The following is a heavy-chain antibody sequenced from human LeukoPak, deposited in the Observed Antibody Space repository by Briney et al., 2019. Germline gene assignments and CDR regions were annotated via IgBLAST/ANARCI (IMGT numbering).Heavy chain of an antibody. CDR1: GGSFSGYY. Sequence: SETLSLTCAVYGGSFSGYYWSWIRQPPGKGLEWIGYIYYSGSTNYNPSLKSRVTISVDTSKNQFSLKLSSVTAADTAVYYCARHVVEWQQLARGDAFDIWGQGTMVTVSS. J-gene: IGHJ3*02. D-gene: IGHD6-13*01. CDR2: IYYSGST. CDR3: ARHVVEWQQLARGDAFDI. V-gene: IGHV4-59*08.